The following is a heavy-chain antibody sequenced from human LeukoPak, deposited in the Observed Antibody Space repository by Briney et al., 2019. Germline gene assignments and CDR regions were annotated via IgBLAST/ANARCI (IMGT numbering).Heavy chain of an antibody. D-gene: IGHD3-22*01. Sequence: GGSLRLSCTASGFTFGDYAMSWFRQAPGKRLEWVGFIRSKAYGGTTEYAASVKGRFTISRDDSKSIAYLQMNSLKTEDTAVYYCTRDQYYDSSGYLYYYYGMDVWGQGTTVTVSS. J-gene: IGHJ6*02. CDR1: GFTFGDYA. CDR2: IRSKAYGGTT. V-gene: IGHV3-49*03. CDR3: TRDQYYDSSGYLYYYYGMDV.